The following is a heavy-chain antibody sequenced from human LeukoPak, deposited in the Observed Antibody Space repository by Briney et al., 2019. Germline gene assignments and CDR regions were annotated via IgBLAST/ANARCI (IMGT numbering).Heavy chain of an antibody. CDR3: ATSGWYQGIDY. CDR1: GFTVSSNY. Sequence: GGSLRLSCAASGFTVSSNYMSWVRQAPGKGLEWVSVIYSGGSAYYADSVKGRFTISRDNSKNTLYLQMNSLRAEDTAVYYCATSGWYQGIDYWGQGTLVTVSS. J-gene: IGHJ4*02. V-gene: IGHV3-53*01. D-gene: IGHD6-19*01. CDR2: IYSGGSA.